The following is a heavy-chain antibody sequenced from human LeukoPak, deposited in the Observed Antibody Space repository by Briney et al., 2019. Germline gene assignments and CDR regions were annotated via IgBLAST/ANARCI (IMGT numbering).Heavy chain of an antibody. CDR3: ARGRISYYYYYYMDV. Sequence: SETLSLTCAVYGRSFSGYYWSWIRQPPGKGLEWIGEINHSGSTNYNPSLKSRVTISVDTSKNQFSLKLSSVTAADTAVYYCARGRISYYYYYYMDVWGKGTTVTVSS. CDR1: GRSFSGYY. D-gene: IGHD3-10*01. V-gene: IGHV4-34*01. J-gene: IGHJ6*03. CDR2: INHSGST.